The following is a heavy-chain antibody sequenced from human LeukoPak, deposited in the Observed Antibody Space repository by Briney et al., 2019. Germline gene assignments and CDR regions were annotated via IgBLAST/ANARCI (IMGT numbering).Heavy chain of an antibody. CDR3: ARDPGYNYGFWFDP. CDR1: GGSISSGSYY. J-gene: IGHJ5*02. V-gene: IGHV4-61*02. Sequence: PSETLSLTCTVSGGSISSGSYYWSWIRQPAGKGLEWIGRIYTSGSTNYNPSLKSRVTMSVDTSKNQFSLKLSSVTAADTAVYYCARDPGYNYGFWFDPWGQGTLVTVSS. D-gene: IGHD5-18*01. CDR2: IYTSGST.